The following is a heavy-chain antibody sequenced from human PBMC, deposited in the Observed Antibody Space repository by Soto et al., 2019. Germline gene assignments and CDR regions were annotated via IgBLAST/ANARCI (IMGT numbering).Heavy chain of an antibody. CDR2: TNGDGSTT. CDR3: ARDNWNSY. V-gene: IGHV3-74*01. CDR1: EFTFSNYW. Sequence: EVQLVESGGGLVQPGGSLRLSCVASEFTFSNYWMHWVRQAPGKGLEWVSRTNGDGSTTNYADSVKGRFTISRDNAKNMVYLHMNSLRAEDTAVYYCARDNWNSYWGQGTLVTVSS. J-gene: IGHJ4*02. D-gene: IGHD1-7*01.